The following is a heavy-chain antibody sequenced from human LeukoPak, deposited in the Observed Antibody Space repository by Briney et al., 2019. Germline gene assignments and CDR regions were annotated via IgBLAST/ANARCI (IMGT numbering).Heavy chain of an antibody. Sequence: ASVNVSCKASGYTFTSYGISWVRQAPGQGLEWMGWISAYNGNTNYAQKLQGRVTVTTDTSTSTAYMELRSLRSDDTAVYYCARVSYYYDSSGYSHFDYWGQGTLVTVSS. V-gene: IGHV1-18*01. D-gene: IGHD3-22*01. CDR2: ISAYNGNT. CDR3: ARVSYYYDSSGYSHFDY. J-gene: IGHJ4*02. CDR1: GYTFTSYG.